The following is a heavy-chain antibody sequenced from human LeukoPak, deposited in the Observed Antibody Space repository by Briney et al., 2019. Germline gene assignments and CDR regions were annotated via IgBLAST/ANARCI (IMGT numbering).Heavy chain of an antibody. CDR2: IKTKTDGGTP. V-gene: IGHV3-15*01. CDR3: TTYRVGEQWMIPNY. Sequence: PGGSLRLSCVASGFTLSSAWMSWVRQAPGQGLEWVGRIKTKTDGGTPDYAAPAKGRFTISRDDSRNTLYLQMNSLKTEDTAVYYCTTYRVGEQWMIPNYWGQGTLVTVSS. J-gene: IGHJ4*02. CDR1: GFTLSSAW. D-gene: IGHD6-19*01.